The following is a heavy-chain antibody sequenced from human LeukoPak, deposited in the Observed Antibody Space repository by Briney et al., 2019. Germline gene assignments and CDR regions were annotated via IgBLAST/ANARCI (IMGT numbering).Heavy chain of an antibody. Sequence: PGGSLRLSCSASGFTFDSYAMHWVRQAPGRGLEYVSGISHNGDTTFYSDSVRGRFTISRDNSKNTLHLQMSSLRTEDTAVYYRVKQDWGSQPAGYYFDYWGQGTLVTVSS. CDR3: VKQDWGSQPAGYYFDY. CDR1: GFTFDSYA. CDR2: ISHNGDTT. V-gene: IGHV3-64*03. D-gene: IGHD7-27*01. J-gene: IGHJ4*02.